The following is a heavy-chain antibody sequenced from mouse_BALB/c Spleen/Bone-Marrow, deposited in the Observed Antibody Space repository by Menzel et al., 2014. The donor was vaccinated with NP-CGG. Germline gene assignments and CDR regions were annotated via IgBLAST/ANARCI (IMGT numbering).Heavy chain of an antibody. CDR2: IDPSDSYT. J-gene: IGHJ4*01. CDR1: GYTFTSYW. V-gene: IGHV1-69*02. Sequence: QVQLKQSGAELVKPGASVKLSCKASGYTFTSYWMHWVKQRPGQGLEWIGEIDPSDSYTNYNQKFKGKATLTVDKSSSSAYMQLKSLTSEDSAVYYCAAGLYAMDYWGQVTSVTVSS. CDR3: AAGLYAMDY.